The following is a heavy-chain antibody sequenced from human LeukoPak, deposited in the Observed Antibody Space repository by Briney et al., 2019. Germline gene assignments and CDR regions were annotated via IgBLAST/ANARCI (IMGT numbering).Heavy chain of an antibody. Sequence: ASVKVSCKASGYTFTGYYMHWVRQAPGQGLEWMGWINPNSGGTNYAQKFQGRVTMTRDTSISTAYMELSRLRSDDTAVYYCASNGRIGSSWHDAFGIWGQGTMVTVSS. CDR3: ASNGRIGSSWHDAFGI. J-gene: IGHJ3*02. V-gene: IGHV1-2*02. CDR1: GYTFTGYY. CDR2: INPNSGGT. D-gene: IGHD6-13*01.